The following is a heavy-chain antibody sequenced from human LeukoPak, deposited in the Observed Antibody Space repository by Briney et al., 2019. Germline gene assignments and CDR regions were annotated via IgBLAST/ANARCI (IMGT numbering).Heavy chain of an antibody. CDR2: INPNSGGT. D-gene: IGHD2-15*01. J-gene: IGHJ4*02. V-gene: IGHV1-2*06. Sequence: ASVKVSCKASGYTFTGYYMHWVRQAPGQGLEWMGRINPNSGGTDYAQKFQGGVTVTRDTSISTVHMELTRLKSDDTAVYYCAGARNYCSGGSCYYFDYWGQGTLVTVSS. CDR3: AGARNYCSGGSCYYFDY. CDR1: GYTFTGYY.